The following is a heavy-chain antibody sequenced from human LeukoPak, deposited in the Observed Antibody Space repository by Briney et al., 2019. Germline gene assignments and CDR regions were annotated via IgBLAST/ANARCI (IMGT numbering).Heavy chain of an antibody. D-gene: IGHD2-21*02. J-gene: IGHJ4*02. Sequence: SETLSLTCTVSGASISSYYWSWIRQPPGKGLEWIGYIYYSGTTNYNPSLKSRVTISVDTRKNQFSLKLSSMTAADTAVYYCASLREPDCGGDCYYFVYWGQGTLVTVSS. V-gene: IGHV4-59*01. CDR3: ASLREPDCGGDCYYFVY. CDR1: GASISSYY. CDR2: IYYSGTT.